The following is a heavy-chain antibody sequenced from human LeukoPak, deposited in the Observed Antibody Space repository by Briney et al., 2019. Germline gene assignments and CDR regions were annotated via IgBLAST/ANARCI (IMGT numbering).Heavy chain of an antibody. J-gene: IGHJ4*02. CDR2: ISGSGGST. V-gene: IGHV3-23*01. CDR3: ARESNYDILTGYSKDFDY. D-gene: IGHD3-9*01. Sequence: PGGSLRLSCAASGFTFSSYAMSWVRQAPGKGLEWVSAISGSGGSTYYADSVKGRFTISRDNSKNTLYPQMNSLRAEDTAVYYCARESNYDILTGYSKDFDYWGQGTLVTVSS. CDR1: GFTFSSYA.